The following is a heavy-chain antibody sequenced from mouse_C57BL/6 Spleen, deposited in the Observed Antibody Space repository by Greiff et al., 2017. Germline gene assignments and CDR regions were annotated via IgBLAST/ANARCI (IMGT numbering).Heavy chain of an antibody. CDR1: GYTFTSSW. D-gene: IGHD3-3*01. J-gene: IGHJ3*01. V-gene: IGHV1-64*01. CDR2: ILPASGSP. CDR3: ARGLAWMDY. Sequence: QFHLQPPGAELVKPGASVKFSCKATGYTFTSSWIHWVKRRPGHGLAWIGMILPASGSPTYNEKFKSKATLTVDKSSSTAYMQLSSPATEDSAVYYCARGLAWMDYWGQGTLVTVSA.